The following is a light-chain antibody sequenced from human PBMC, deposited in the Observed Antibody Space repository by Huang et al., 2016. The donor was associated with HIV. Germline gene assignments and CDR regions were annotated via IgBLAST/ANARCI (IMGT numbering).Light chain of an antibody. Sequence: IRMTQSPSSLSASTGDRVTITCRARQNVGTSLACYQQRPGRAPVLLIYDASTLQRGVPSSFSGSGSRTVFTLTIGCLQVEDAATYYCQHSDGLSPLTFGGGT. CDR1: QNVGTS. V-gene: IGKV1-8*01. CDR2: DAS. J-gene: IGKJ4*01. CDR3: QHSDGLSPLT.